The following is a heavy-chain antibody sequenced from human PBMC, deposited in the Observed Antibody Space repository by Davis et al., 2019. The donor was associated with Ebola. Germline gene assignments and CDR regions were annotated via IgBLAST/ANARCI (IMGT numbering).Heavy chain of an antibody. J-gene: IGHJ4*02. CDR2: ISYDGSNK. D-gene: IGHD6-19*01. CDR3: AREEEQWLVDPNFDY. CDR1: GFTFSSYG. Sequence: GESLKISCAASGFTFSSYGMHWIRQAPGKGLEWVALISYDGSNKYYADSVKGRFTISRDNSKNTLYLQMNSLRAEDTAVYYCAREEEQWLVDPNFDYWGQGTLVTVSS. V-gene: IGHV3-30*03.